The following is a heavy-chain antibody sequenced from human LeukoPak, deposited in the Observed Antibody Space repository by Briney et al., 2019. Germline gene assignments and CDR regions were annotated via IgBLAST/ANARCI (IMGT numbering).Heavy chain of an antibody. CDR3: ARGFGAVAGTELDY. J-gene: IGHJ4*02. D-gene: IGHD6-19*01. V-gene: IGHV1-18*01. CDR2: ISAYDGNT. CDR1: GYTFTSYG. Sequence: ASVKVSCKASGYTFTSYGISSGRQAPGHGREWMGWISAYDGNTNYEQKLQSSITMTTDTSTSTAYMEMRSLRADDTAVYYCARGFGAVAGTELDYWGQGTLVTVSS.